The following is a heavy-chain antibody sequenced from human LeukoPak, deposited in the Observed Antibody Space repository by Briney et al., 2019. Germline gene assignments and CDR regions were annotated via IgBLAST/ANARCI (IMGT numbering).Heavy chain of an antibody. Sequence: GGSLRLSCAAPGFTFSSYSMNWVRQAPGKGLEWVSSISSSNNYIYYADSLKGRFTISRDNAENSLYLQMNSLRAEDTAVYYCARDFNTNFDYWGQGTLVTVSS. CDR2: ISSSNNYI. CDR1: GFTFSSYS. CDR3: ARDFNTNFDY. J-gene: IGHJ4*02. V-gene: IGHV3-21*01.